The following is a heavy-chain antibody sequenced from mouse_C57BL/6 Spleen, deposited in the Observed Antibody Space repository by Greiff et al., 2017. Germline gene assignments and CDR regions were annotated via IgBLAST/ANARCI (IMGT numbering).Heavy chain of an antibody. Sequence: QVQLQQPGAELVKPGASVKLSCKASGYTFTSYWMHWVKQRPGRGLECIGRIDPNSGGTKYNEKFKSKATLTVDKPSSTAYMQLSSLTSEVSAVYYCARRGSSGYLCYWGQGTTLTVSS. V-gene: IGHV1-72*01. CDR1: GYTFTSYW. CDR3: ARRGSSGYLCY. CDR2: IDPNSGGT. D-gene: IGHD3-2*02. J-gene: IGHJ2*01.